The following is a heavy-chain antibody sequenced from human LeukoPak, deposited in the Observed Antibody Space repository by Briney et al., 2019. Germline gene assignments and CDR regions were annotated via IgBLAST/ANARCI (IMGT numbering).Heavy chain of an antibody. D-gene: IGHD6-19*01. Sequence: GDSLKISCKGSGYSFTSYWIGWGRQMPGKGLEGLGIIYPGDSDTRYSPSLQGQVTISADKSISTAYLQWSSLKASDTAMYYCARQTAVAALNAFDIWRQGTMVTVSS. CDR1: GYSFTSYW. J-gene: IGHJ3*02. CDR3: ARQTAVAALNAFDI. CDR2: IYPGDSDT. V-gene: IGHV5-51*01.